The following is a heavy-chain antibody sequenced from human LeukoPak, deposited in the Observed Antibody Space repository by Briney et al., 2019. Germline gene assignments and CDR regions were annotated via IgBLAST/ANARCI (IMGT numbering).Heavy chain of an antibody. CDR3: ARTKWSNDAFDI. Sequence: GGSLRLSGAASGFTFDDYTMHWVRQAPGKGLVWVSHINTDGNSIYYADSVKGRFTISRDNAKNTLYLQMNSLRPEDTALYYCARTKWSNDAFDIWGQGTMVTVSS. D-gene: IGHD1-26*01. J-gene: IGHJ3*02. CDR2: INTDGNSI. V-gene: IGHV3-74*01. CDR1: GFTFDDYT.